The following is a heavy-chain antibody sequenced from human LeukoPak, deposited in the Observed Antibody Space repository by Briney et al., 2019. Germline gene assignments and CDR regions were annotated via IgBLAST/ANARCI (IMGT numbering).Heavy chain of an antibody. Sequence: WGSLRLSCAAPGFPFSDYYMSWVRQAPGEGLEWGSYISSSGSTIYYADSVKGRFTISRDNAKNSLYLQMNSLRAEDTAVYYCARFYDFWSGYYTGGDYWGQGTLVTVSS. CDR1: GFPFSDYY. D-gene: IGHD3-3*01. J-gene: IGHJ4*02. CDR2: ISSSGSTI. CDR3: ARFYDFWSGYYTGGDY. V-gene: IGHV3-11*01.